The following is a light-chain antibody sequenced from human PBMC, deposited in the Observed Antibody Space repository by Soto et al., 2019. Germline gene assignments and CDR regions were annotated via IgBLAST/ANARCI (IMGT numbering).Light chain of an antibody. J-gene: IGLJ2*01. CDR2: DVS. CDR1: SSDVGGYDF. Sequence: QSALTQPASVSGSPGQSITISCTGTSSDVGGYDFVSWYQQHPGKAPKLMIYDVSIRPSGVSNRFSGSKSGNTASLTISGLQAEDEADYYCNSYTSSSTLLFGGGTKLTVL. V-gene: IGLV2-14*01. CDR3: NSYTSSSTLL.